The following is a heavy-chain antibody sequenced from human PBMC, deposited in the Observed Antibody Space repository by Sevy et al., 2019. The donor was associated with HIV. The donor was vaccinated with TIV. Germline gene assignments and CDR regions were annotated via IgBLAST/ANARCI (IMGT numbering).Heavy chain of an antibody. J-gene: IGHJ4*02. CDR2: IRYDGSTK. V-gene: IGHV3-30*02. CDR1: GFTFSRYG. CDR3: AKGPSPMITFGGVADY. Sequence: GGSLRLSCAASGFTFSRYGMHWVRQAPGKGLEWAAFIRYDGSTKYYTESVKGLFTISRDNSKNTLYLQMNSLRTEDTAVYYCAKGPSPMITFGGVADYWGQGTLVTVSS. D-gene: IGHD3-16*01.